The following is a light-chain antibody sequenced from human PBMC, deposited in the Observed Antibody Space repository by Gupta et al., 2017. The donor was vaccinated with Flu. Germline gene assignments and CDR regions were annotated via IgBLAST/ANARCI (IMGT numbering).Light chain of an antibody. Sequence: DIQMTQSPSTLSASVGDRVTITCRASQSISTWLAWYQQRPGKAPNLLIYKASRLGSGVPSRFSGSGSGTEFTLTISSRQPDDFATYYCQQYNSFSPYSFGQGTKVEIK. CDR3: QQYNSFSPYS. J-gene: IGKJ2*03. CDR2: KAS. V-gene: IGKV1-5*03. CDR1: QSISTW.